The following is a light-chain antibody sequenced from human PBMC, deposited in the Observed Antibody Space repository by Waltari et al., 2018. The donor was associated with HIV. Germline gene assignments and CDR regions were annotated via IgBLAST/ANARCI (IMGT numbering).Light chain of an antibody. CDR2: GVS. CDR3: QQTYSVSIT. Sequence: IQLTQSPSSLSASLGDKVTITCRASQHIQTFLNWYQVRPGKAPRVLVYGVSSLPTGVPSRFTGDGSGTDFTLTINNLQPEDFASYFCQQTYSVSITFGPGTRLEI. J-gene: IGKJ5*01. CDR1: QHIQTF. V-gene: IGKV1-39*01.